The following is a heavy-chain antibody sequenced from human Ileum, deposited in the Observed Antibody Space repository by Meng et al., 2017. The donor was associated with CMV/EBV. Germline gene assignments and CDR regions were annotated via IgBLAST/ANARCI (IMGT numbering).Heavy chain of an antibody. V-gene: IGHV4-34*01. J-gene: IGHJ4*02. D-gene: IGHD3-3*01. CDR3: ARASPQRRFLSY. CDR2: INHRGNT. Sequence: QVQLQQLVAGLLKPSETLSPMCAVQGSAFSDYYWTWIRQFPGKGLEWIGEINHRGNTNYNPSLKSRVTISIDTSRNQFSLKLTSVTATDKAVYYCARASPQRRFLSYWGQGTLVTVSS. CDR1: GSAFSDYY.